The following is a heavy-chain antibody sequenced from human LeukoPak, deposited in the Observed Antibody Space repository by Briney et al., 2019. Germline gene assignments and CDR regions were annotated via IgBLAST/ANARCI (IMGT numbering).Heavy chain of an antibody. D-gene: IGHD6-19*01. CDR2: IYTSGST. CDR3: ARGPGSGWEFGYYYYYMDV. Sequence: PSETLSLTCTVSGGSINIYYRSWIRQPAGKGLEWIGRIYTSGSTNYNPSLKTRVTMSVDTSKNQFSLKLSSVTAADTAVYYCARGPGSGWEFGYYYYYMDVWGKGTTVTISS. V-gene: IGHV4-4*07. CDR1: GGSINIYY. J-gene: IGHJ6*03.